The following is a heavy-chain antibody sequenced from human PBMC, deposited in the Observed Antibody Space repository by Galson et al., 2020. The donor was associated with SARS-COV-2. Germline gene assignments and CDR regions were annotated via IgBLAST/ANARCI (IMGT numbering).Heavy chain of an antibody. Sequence: ASVKVSCKASGYTFTSYDINWVRQATGQGLEWMGWMNPNSGNTGYAQKFQGRVTMTRNTSISTAYMELSSLRSEDTAVYYCARGGAAAGMFDYWGQGTLVTVSS. CDR2: MNPNSGNT. D-gene: IGHD6-13*01. J-gene: IGHJ4*02. CDR3: ARGGAAAGMFDY. CDR1: GYTFTSYD. V-gene: IGHV1-8*01.